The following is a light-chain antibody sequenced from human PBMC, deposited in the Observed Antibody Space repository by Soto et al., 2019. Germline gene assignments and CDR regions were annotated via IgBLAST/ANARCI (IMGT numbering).Light chain of an antibody. J-gene: IGLJ3*02. Sequence: QPVLTQSPSASASLGASVKLTCTLSSGHTNYDIAWHQLQPEKGPRYLMKLNSDGRHSKGDGIPDRFSGSSSGAERYLTISSLRSEDEADYYCLTWGAGIWVFGGGTKLTVL. CDR1: SGHTNYD. CDR3: LTWGAGIWV. CDR2: LNSDGRH. V-gene: IGLV4-69*01.